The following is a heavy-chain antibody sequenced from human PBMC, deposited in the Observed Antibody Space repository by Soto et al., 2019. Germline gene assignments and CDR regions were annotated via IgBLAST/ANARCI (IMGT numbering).Heavy chain of an antibody. J-gene: IGHJ4*02. D-gene: IGHD3-10*01. CDR1: GFTFDDYC. Sequence: SGGALRLSCAASGFTFDDYCMSWVPQAPGKGLEWVSGINWNGGSTGYADSVKGRFTISRDNAKNSLYLQMNSLRAEDTALYHCARDSAAGLSDYWGQGTLVTAPQ. CDR2: INWNGGST. V-gene: IGHV3-20*01. CDR3: ARDSAAGLSDY.